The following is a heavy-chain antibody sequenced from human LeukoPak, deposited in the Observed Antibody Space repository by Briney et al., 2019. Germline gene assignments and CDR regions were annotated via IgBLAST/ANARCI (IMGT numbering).Heavy chain of an antibody. D-gene: IGHD2-2*01. CDR1: GGSISSYY. V-gene: IGHV4-4*07. J-gene: IGHJ4*02. CDR2: IYTSGST. CDR3: ARVSCSSTSCYAYDY. Sequence: PSETLSLTCPVSGGSISSYYWSWIRQPAGKGLEWIGRIYTSGSTNYNPSLKSRVTMSVDTSKNQFSLKLSSVTAADTAVYYCARVSCSSTSCYAYDYWGQGTLVTVSS.